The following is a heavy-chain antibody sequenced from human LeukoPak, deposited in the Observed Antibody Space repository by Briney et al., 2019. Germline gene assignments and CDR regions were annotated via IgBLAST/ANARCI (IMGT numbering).Heavy chain of an antibody. Sequence: PGGSLRPSCAASGFTFSTYWMHWVRQAPGKGLVWVSRINSDGSRTTYADSVKGRFTISRDNAKNTLYLQMNSLRTEDTAVYYCARPETQYSSGLDGFEIWGQGTMVTVSS. J-gene: IGHJ3*02. CDR2: INSDGSRT. D-gene: IGHD6-19*01. CDR1: GFTFSTYW. CDR3: ARPETQYSSGLDGFEI. V-gene: IGHV3-74*01.